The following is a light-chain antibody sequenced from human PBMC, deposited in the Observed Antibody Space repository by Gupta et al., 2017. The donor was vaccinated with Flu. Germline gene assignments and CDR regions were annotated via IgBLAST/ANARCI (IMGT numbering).Light chain of an antibody. J-gene: IGKJ2*03. CDR1: QSLLHSRKENC. Sequence: DMVLIQFPLSLPVRLGEPAPITCRSSQSLLHSRKENCLDWYVQKPGQSPQLLIYLASKRASGVPDRFNGSGSGTDFTLKIARVEAEDAGIYFCLQTVQIPHSFGQGTKLEIK. CDR2: LAS. CDR3: LQTVQIPHS. V-gene: IGKV2-28*01.